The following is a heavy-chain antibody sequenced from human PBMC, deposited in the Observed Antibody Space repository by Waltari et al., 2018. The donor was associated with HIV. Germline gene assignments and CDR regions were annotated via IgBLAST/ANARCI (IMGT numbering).Heavy chain of an antibody. CDR1: GYRFDGYW. D-gene: IGHD3-10*01. V-gene: IGHV5-51*01. CDR2: IHPDGSDI. J-gene: IGHJ6*02. CDR3: ARLEVPGSGYYHYAMDV. Sequence: VRLVQSGAEVKKPGESLKISCKSSGYRFDGYWIGWVRQMSGKGLEWMGIIHPDGSDIRYRPSFQGQVTISADRSINTAYLEWSTLKASDTAIYFCARLEVPGSGYYHYAMDVWGQGP.